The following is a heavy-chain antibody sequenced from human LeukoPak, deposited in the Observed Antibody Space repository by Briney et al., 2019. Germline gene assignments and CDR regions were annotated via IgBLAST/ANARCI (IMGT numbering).Heavy chain of an antibody. J-gene: IGHJ4*02. CDR1: GGTFSSYA. Sequence: ASVKVSCKASGGTFSSYAISWVRQAPGQGLEWMGGIIPIFGTANYAQKFQGRVTITADKSTSTAYMELSSLRSEDTAVYYCARDVWGGESSGWDFDYWGQGTLVTVSS. V-gene: IGHV1-69*06. D-gene: IGHD6-19*01. CDR3: ARDVWGGESSGWDFDY. CDR2: IIPIFGTA.